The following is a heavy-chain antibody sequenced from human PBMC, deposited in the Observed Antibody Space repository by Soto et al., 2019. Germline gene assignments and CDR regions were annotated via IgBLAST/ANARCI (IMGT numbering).Heavy chain of an antibody. CDR3: ARSSGYYLIDDY. J-gene: IGHJ4*02. Sequence: QVQLVQSGAEEKKPGASVKVSCKASGYTFTNYAMHWVRQAPGHRLEWMGWINAGNGNTKYSQKFQGRVTITKDTSASTAYMKLSSLRSEDTAVYYCARSSGYYLIDDYWGQGTLVTVSS. CDR1: GYTFTNYA. CDR2: INAGNGNT. D-gene: IGHD3-22*01. V-gene: IGHV1-3*05.